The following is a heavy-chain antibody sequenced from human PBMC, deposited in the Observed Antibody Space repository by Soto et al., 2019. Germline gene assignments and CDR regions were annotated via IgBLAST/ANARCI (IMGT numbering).Heavy chain of an antibody. CDR2: ISGSGGST. D-gene: IGHD6-19*01. J-gene: IGHJ5*02. V-gene: IGHV3-23*01. CDR3: AKDPGQQWLVRLNWFDP. CDR1: GFTFSSYA. Sequence: HPGGSLRLSCAASGFTFSSYAMSWVRQAPGKGLEWVSAISGSGGSTYYADSVKGRFTISRDNSKNTLYLRMNSLRAEDTAVYYCAKDPGQQWLVRLNWFDPWGQGTLVTVSS.